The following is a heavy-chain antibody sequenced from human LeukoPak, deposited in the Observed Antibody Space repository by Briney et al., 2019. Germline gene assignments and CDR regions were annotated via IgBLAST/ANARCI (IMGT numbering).Heavy chain of an antibody. V-gene: IGHV1-8*01. CDR2: MNPNSGNI. D-gene: IGHD1-1*01. J-gene: IGHJ4*02. Sequence: GASVKVSCKASGYTFTSYDINWVRQATGQGLEWMGWMNPNSGNIGYAQKFQGRVTMTRNTSISTAYMELSSLRFEDTAVYYCARGLGNDGIFDYWGQGTLVTVSS. CDR3: ARGLGNDGIFDY. CDR1: GYTFTSYD.